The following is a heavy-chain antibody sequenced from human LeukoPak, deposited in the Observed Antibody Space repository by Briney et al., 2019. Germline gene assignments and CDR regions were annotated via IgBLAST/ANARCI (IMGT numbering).Heavy chain of an antibody. CDR3: ARDWLAGNPYHAFDL. CDR2: IKEDGTEK. V-gene: IGHV3-7*01. Sequence: AGALTLSCAASGFTFSSYWMSWVRQAPGKGLECVGNIKEDGTEKYYVDSVTGRFTISKDNAENSLFLQMNSLRAEDTAVYFCARDWLAGNPYHAFDLWGKGTMVTVSS. J-gene: IGHJ3*01. CDR1: GFTFSSYW. D-gene: IGHD3-22*01.